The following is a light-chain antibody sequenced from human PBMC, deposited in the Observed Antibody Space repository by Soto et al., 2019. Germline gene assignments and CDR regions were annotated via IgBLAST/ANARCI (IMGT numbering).Light chain of an antibody. CDR3: QQYYDWPT. V-gene: IGKV3-11*01. CDR1: QSVSRY. Sequence: EIVLTQSPATLSLSPGERATLSCRASQSVSRYLAWYQQKPGQAPRLLIYDASSRATGIPARFSGSGSGTDFTLTISSLQSEDFAVYFCQQYYDWPTFGQGTKVDIK. CDR2: DAS. J-gene: IGKJ1*01.